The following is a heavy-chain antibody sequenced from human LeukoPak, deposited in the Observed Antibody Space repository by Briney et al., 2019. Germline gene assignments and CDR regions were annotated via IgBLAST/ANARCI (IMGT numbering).Heavy chain of an antibody. CDR1: GFTFSSYG. J-gene: IGHJ4*02. CDR2: IWYDGSNK. CDR3: ARGGGDFSRGNDY. Sequence: GRSLRLSCAASGFTFSSYGMHWVRQAPGRGLEWVAVIWYDGSNKYYAESVKGRFTISRDNSKNTLYLQMSSLRAEDTAVYYCARGGGDFSRGNDYWGQGTLVTVSS. D-gene: IGHD2-21*02. V-gene: IGHV3-33*01.